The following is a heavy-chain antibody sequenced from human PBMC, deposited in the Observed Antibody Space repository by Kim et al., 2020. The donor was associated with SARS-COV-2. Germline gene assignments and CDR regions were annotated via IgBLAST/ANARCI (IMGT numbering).Heavy chain of an antibody. J-gene: IGHJ2*01. D-gene: IGHD2-2*01. V-gene: IGHV3-13*01. CDR1: GFTFSSYD. CDR3: ARGGYCSSTSCYEGSSWYRYWYFDL. Sequence: GGSLRLSCAASGFTFSSYDMHWVRQATGKGLEWVSAIGTAGDTYYPGSVKGRFTISRENAKNSLYLQMNSLRAGDTAVYYCARGGYCSSTSCYEGSSWYRYWYFDLWGRGTLVTVSS. CDR2: IGTAGDT.